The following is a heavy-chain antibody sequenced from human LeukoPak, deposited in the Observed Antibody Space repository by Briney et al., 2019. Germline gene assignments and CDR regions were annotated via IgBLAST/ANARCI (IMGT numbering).Heavy chain of an antibody. CDR3: ARVRWFGEGYYYYMDV. D-gene: IGHD3-10*01. Sequence: SETLSLTCVVYGGSFSGHYWSWIRQPPGKGLEWIGEIKHSGSTNYNPSLKSRVTISVDTSKNQFSPKLSSVTAADTAVYYCARVRWFGEGYYYYMDVWGKGTTVTVSS. J-gene: IGHJ6*03. V-gene: IGHV4-34*01. CDR1: GGSFSGHY. CDR2: IKHSGST.